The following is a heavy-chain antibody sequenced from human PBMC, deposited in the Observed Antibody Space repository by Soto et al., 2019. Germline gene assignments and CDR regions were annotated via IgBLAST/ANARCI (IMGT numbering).Heavy chain of an antibody. CDR1: GYTFTGYY. Sequence: ASVKVSCKASGYTFTGYYMHWVRQAPGQGLEWMGWINPNSGGTNYAQKFQGWVTMTRDTSISTAYMELSRLRSDDTVVYYGARVGRGGYDYESSGGMDVWGQGTTVTVS. J-gene: IGHJ6*02. CDR2: INPNSGGT. CDR3: ARVGRGGYDYESSGGMDV. V-gene: IGHV1-2*04. D-gene: IGHD5-12*01.